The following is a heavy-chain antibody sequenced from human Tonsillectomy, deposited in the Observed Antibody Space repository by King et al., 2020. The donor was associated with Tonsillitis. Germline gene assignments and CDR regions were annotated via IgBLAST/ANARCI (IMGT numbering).Heavy chain of an antibody. J-gene: IGHJ6*02. V-gene: IGHV3-30*18. CDR2: IAYDGSNK. CDR3: AKVLDLLKQLVLYYFYGMDV. Sequence: VQLVESGGGVVQPGRSLRLSCAASGFTFNIHGMHWVRQAPGKGLEWVAVIAYDGSNKYYADTVKGRFTISRDNSKNTLYLQMNSLRAEDTAVYYCAKVLDLLKQLVLYYFYGMDVWGQGPTVTVSS. CDR1: GFTFNIHG. D-gene: IGHD6-13*01.